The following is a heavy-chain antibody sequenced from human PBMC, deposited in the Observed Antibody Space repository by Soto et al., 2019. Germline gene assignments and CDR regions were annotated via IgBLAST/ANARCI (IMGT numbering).Heavy chain of an antibody. V-gene: IGHV4-59*01. CDR3: ARAYYDSSGYYPFDY. J-gene: IGHJ4*02. CDR1: GGSISSYY. Sequence: SETLSLTCTVSGGSISSYYWSWIRQPPGKGLEWIGYIYYSGSTNYNPSLKSRVTISVDTSKNQFSLKLSSVTAADTAVYYCARAYYDSSGYYPFDYWGQGTLVTVSS. D-gene: IGHD3-22*01. CDR2: IYYSGST.